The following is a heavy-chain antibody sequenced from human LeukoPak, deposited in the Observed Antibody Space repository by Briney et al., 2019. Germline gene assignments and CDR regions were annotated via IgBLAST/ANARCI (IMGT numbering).Heavy chain of an antibody. D-gene: IGHD4-17*01. J-gene: IGHJ4*02. Sequence: GESLKISCQGSGYNFSSYWIGWVRQMPGKGLEWMGIIYPGDSDTRYSPSFQGQVTISADKSISTAYLQWSSLKASDTAMYYCARSGDHYYFDYWGQGTLVTVSS. CDR2: IYPGDSDT. CDR1: GYNFSSYW. V-gene: IGHV5-51*01. CDR3: ARSGDHYYFDY.